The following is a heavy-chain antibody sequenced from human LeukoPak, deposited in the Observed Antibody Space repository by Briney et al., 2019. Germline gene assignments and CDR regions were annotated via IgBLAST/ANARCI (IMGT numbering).Heavy chain of an antibody. Sequence: GGSLRLSCAASGFTFSNYAMHWVRQAPGKGLEWVAVISFDGTNKYYANSVQGRFTVSRDNSRNTLYLQMSSLRAEDTAVYYCAGYYYESGGYYEFVYWGQGTLVTVSS. CDR2: ISFDGTNK. CDR1: GFTFSNYA. V-gene: IGHV3-30-3*01. J-gene: IGHJ4*02. CDR3: AGYYYESGGYYEFVY. D-gene: IGHD3-22*01.